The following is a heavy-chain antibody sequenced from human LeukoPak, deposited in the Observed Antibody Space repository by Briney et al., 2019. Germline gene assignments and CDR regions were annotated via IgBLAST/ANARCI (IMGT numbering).Heavy chain of an antibody. D-gene: IGHD6-13*01. CDR1: GFTFSSYG. CDR3: AKVWGSSWSPFDY. V-gene: IGHV3-30*18. J-gene: IGHJ4*02. Sequence: PGRSLRLSCAASGFTFSSYGMHWVRQAPGKGLEWVAVISYDGSNKYYADSVKGRFTISRDNYKNTLYLQMSSLRAEDTAVYYCAKVWGSSWSPFDYWGQGTLVTVSS. CDR2: ISYDGSNK.